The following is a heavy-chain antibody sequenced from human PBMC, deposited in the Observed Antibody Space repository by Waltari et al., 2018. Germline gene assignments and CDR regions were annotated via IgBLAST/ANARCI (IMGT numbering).Heavy chain of an antibody. CDR2: KGNDGFDK. Sequence: QVQLVESGGGVVQPGRSLRLSCAASGFTLSQSPMHWVGQAPGKVLGWAAVKGNDGFDKHYADSVRGRFTVSRDNSKNTLYLQMNSLTVEDTAGYYCAREVGSSGVAGYFGYWGQGTRVTVSS. J-gene: IGHJ4*02. V-gene: IGHV3-30*01. CDR1: GFTLSQSP. D-gene: IGHD6-19*01. CDR3: AREVGSSGVAGYFGY.